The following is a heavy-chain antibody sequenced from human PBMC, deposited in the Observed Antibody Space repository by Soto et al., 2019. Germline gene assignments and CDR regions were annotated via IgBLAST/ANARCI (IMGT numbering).Heavy chain of an antibody. CDR3: ARRAVGRSTDY. J-gene: IGHJ4*02. V-gene: IGHV4-39*01. CDR1: GASISSSSYY. CDR2: VYGSGST. Sequence: QLQLQESGPGLVKPSETLSLTCTVSGASISSSSYYWGWIRQPPGEGLEWIGSVYGSGSTYYNPSHRSRVAISIDTSKNEFSLKLNSVTAADTAVYYCARRAVGRSTDYWGQGTLVTVSS.